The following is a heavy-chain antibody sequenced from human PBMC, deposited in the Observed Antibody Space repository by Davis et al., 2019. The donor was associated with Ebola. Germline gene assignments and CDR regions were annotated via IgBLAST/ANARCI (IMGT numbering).Heavy chain of an antibody. D-gene: IGHD3-3*01. CDR1: GFSFSSYW. CDR2: IKQDGSEK. Sequence: GGSLRLSCAASGFSFSSYWMSWVRQAPGKGLEWVANIKQDGSEKYYVDSVEGRFTISRDNAKNSLYLQMNSLRAEDTAVYYCATQGSQYDFWSGDVVYYFDNWGQGTLVTVSS. V-gene: IGHV3-7*03. J-gene: IGHJ4*02. CDR3: ATQGSQYDFWSGDVVYYFDN.